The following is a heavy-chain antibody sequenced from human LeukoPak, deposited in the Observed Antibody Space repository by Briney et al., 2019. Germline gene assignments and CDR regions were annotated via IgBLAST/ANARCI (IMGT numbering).Heavy chain of an antibody. V-gene: IGHV3-30*18. CDR1: GFTLSGYG. J-gene: IGHJ5*02. CDR2: ISYDGSNK. CDR3: AKGYCSSTSCYPIDP. Sequence: GGSLRLSCAASGFTLSGYGMHWVRRAPGKELEGGAVISYDGSNKYYADSVKGRFTISRDNSTNTLHLQMNSLRGEDTAVYYCAKGYCSSTSCYPIDPWGQGTLVTVSS. D-gene: IGHD2-2*01.